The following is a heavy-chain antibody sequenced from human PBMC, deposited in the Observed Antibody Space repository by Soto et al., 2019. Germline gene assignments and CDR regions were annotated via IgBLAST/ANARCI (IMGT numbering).Heavy chain of an antibody. Sequence: ETLSLTCAVSGGSISSSSYYWGWIRQPPGKGLEWIGSIYYSGSTYYNPSLKSRVTISVDTSKNQFSLKLSSVTAADTAVYYCARHGLRSNPKVPWCFDLWGRGTLVTVS. D-gene: IGHD4-17*01. CDR1: GGSISSSSYY. CDR3: ARHGLRSNPKVPWCFDL. CDR2: IYYSGST. J-gene: IGHJ2*01. V-gene: IGHV4-39*01.